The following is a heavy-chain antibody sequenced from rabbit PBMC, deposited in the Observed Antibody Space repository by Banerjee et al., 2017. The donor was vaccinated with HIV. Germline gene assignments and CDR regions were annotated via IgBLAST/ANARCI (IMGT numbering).Heavy chain of an antibody. Sequence: QEQLTETGGGLVQPGGSLTLSCKASGIDFTNYYMCWVRQAPGKGLEWIACIDVGSSASTYYASWAQGRFTISKTSSTTVTLQMTSLTAADTATYFCARDSQYAGYAGFGYATLDYGMDLWGPGTLVTVS. CDR3: ARDSQYAGYAGFGYATLDYGMDL. V-gene: IGHV1S45*01. CDR2: IDVGSSAST. D-gene: IGHD6-1*01. J-gene: IGHJ6*01. CDR1: GIDFTNYY.